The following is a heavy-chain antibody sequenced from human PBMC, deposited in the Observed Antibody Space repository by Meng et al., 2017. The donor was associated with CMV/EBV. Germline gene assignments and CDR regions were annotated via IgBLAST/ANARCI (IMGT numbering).Heavy chain of an antibody. CDR2: IFSNDEK. Sequence: SGPTLVKPTETLTLTCTVSGFPLSNARMGVSWIRQPPGKALEWLAHIFSNDEKSYSTSLKSRLTISKDTSKSQVVLTMTNMDPVDTATYYCARIPTYCSSTSCYRDAFDIWGQGTMVTVSS. CDR3: ARIPTYCSSTSCYRDAFDI. J-gene: IGHJ3*02. CDR1: GFPLSNARMG. D-gene: IGHD2-2*01. V-gene: IGHV2-26*01.